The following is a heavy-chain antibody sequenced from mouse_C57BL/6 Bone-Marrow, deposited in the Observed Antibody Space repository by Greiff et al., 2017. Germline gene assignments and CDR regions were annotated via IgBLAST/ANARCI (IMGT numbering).Heavy chain of an antibody. CDR3: AREYYGSSPFAY. J-gene: IGHJ3*01. CDR2: IDPEDGET. Sequence: DVKLQESGAELVKPGASVKLSCTASGFNIKDYYMHWVKQRTEQGLEWIGRIDPEDGETKYASKFQGKATITADTSSNTAYLQLGSLTSEDTAIYYCAREYYGSSPFAYWGQGTLVTVSA. V-gene: IGHV14-2*01. CDR1: GFNIKDYY. D-gene: IGHD1-1*01.